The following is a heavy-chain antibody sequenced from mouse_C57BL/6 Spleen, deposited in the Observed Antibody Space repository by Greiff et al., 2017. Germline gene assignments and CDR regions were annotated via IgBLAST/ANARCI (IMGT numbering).Heavy chain of an antibody. D-gene: IGHD1-1*01. Sequence: VQLQQSGAELAKPGASVKLSCKASGYTFTSYWMHWVKQRPGQGLEWIGYINPSSGYTKYNQKFKDKATWTADKSSSTAYMQLSSLIYEDTAVYYCARGIHYYGSSYGYCGYWGKDTTLTVSS. CDR1: GYTFTSYW. J-gene: IGHJ2*01. CDR2: INPSSGYT. CDR3: ARGIHYYGSSYGYCGY. V-gene: IGHV1-7*01.